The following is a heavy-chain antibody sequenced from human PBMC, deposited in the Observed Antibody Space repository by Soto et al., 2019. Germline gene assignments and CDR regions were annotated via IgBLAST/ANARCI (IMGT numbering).Heavy chain of an antibody. CDR3: AKNRERELPRVIDF. CDR2: MSGSSSTT. Sequence: GGSLRLSCATSGLTFSNYAMSWVRQAPGGGLEWVSSMSGSSSTTYYADSVRGRFTISRDRSKNTLYLQMSSLRAEDTALYYCAKNRERELPRVIDFWGQGTLVTVSS. CDR1: GLTFSNYA. V-gene: IGHV3-23*01. D-gene: IGHD1-7*01. J-gene: IGHJ4*02.